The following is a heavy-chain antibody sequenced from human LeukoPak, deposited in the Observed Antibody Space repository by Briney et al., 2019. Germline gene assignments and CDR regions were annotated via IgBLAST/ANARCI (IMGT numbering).Heavy chain of an antibody. CDR1: GDSVAINSAA. CDR2: TYYRAKWYH. J-gene: IGHJ4*02. Sequence: SQTLSLTCAISGDSVAINSAAWNWIRQSPSRVLEWLGRTYYRAKWYHDYAVSVESRITINPDTSKNQFSLQLRSVTPEDTAMYFCARESSDWYTTFYFDTWGQGTLVTVSS. CDR3: ARESSDWYTTFYFDT. D-gene: IGHD1-1*01. V-gene: IGHV6-1*01.